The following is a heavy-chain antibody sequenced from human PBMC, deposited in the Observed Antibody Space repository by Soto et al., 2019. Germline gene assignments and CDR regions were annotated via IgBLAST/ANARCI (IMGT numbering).Heavy chain of an antibody. Sequence: GGSLRLSCAASGFTFSSYWMSWVRQAPGKGLEWVANIKQDGSEKYYVDSGKGRFTISRDNAKNSLYLQMNSLRAEDTAVYYCARVGVAVAGKRGYYYYYYMDVWGKGTTVTVSS. V-gene: IGHV3-7*01. CDR2: IKQDGSEK. J-gene: IGHJ6*03. CDR3: ARVGVAVAGKRGYYYYYYMDV. CDR1: GFTFSSYW. D-gene: IGHD6-19*01.